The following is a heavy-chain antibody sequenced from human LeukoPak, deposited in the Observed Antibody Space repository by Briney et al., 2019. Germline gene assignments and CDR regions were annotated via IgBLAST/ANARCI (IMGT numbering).Heavy chain of an antibody. CDR1: GGSISSYY. CDR2: IYYSGST. CDR3: ARHVGSSGRYYFDY. J-gene: IGHJ4*02. D-gene: IGHD6-19*01. Sequence: NPSETLSLTCTVSGGSISSYYWSWIRQPPGKGLEWIGYIYYSGSTNYNPSLKSRVTISVDTSKNQFSLKLSSVTAADTAVYYCARHVGSSGRYYFDYWGQGTLVTVSS. V-gene: IGHV4-59*08.